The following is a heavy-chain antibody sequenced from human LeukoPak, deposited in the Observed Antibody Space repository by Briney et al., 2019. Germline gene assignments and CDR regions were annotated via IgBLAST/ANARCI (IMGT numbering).Heavy chain of an antibody. CDR2: ISGSGDGT. J-gene: IGHJ4*02. CDR3: AKSSSYHYASGGGYFDY. CDR1: GFTVSSYA. Sequence: PGGSLRLSCAASGFTVSSYAMSWVRQAPGKGLEWVSGISGSGDGTYYADSVKGRFTISRDNSKNTLYLQMNSLRAEDTAVYYCAKSSSYHYASGGGYFDYWGQGSLVTVSS. V-gene: IGHV3-23*01. D-gene: IGHD3-10*01.